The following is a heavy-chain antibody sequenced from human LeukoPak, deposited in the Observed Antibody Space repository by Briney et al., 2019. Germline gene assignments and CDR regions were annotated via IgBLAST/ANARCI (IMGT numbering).Heavy chain of an antibody. J-gene: IGHJ3*02. CDR2: ISGSGDRM. CDR3: ARDRRDGYNPTDAFDI. CDR1: GFTFSTYA. D-gene: IGHD5-24*01. V-gene: IGHV3-23*01. Sequence: GGSLRLSCAASGFTFSTYAMSWVRQAPGKGLEWVSVISGSGDRMYYANSVRGRFTISRDNSRNTLYLQMNSLRAEDTAVYYCARDRRDGYNPTDAFDIWGQGTMVTVSS.